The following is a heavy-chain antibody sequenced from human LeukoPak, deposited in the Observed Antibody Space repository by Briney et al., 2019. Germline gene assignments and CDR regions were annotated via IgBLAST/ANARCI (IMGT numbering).Heavy chain of an antibody. CDR1: GGSISSSSYY. V-gene: IGHV4-39*07. Sequence: SETLSLTCTVSGGSISSSSYYWGWIRQPPGKGLEWIGSIYYSGSTYYNPSLKSRVTISVDTSKNQFSLKLSSVTAADTAVYYCARGYSSSWHYYYYYYMDVRGKGTTVTVSS. D-gene: IGHD6-13*01. CDR2: IYYSGST. CDR3: ARGYSSSWHYYYYYYMDV. J-gene: IGHJ6*03.